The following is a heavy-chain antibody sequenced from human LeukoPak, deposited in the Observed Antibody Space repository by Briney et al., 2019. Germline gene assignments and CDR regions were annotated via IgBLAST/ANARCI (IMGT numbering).Heavy chain of an antibody. V-gene: IGHV3-21*06. J-gene: IGHJ3*02. Sequence: PGGSLRLSCAASGFTFSTYTMNWVRQAPGKGLEWVSYIRGSTSYTYYADSVKGRFTISRDNAKNSLYLQMNSLRAEDTAVYYCTRDQRKYCSRTTCFVFDIWGQGTVVSVSS. D-gene: IGHD2-2*01. CDR2: IRGSTSYT. CDR3: TRDQRKYCSRTTCFVFDI. CDR1: GFTFSTYT.